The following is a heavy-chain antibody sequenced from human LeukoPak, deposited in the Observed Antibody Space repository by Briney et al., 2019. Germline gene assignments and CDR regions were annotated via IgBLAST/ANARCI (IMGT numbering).Heavy chain of an antibody. Sequence: GRSLRLSCAASGFAFNSYGMHWVRQAPGKGLEWVALIWYDGSKQDYIDSVKGRFAISRDNSKNTLYLQMSSLRADDAAVYYCARFNGGDSTGCFDLWGRGTLVTVSS. D-gene: IGHD4-23*01. V-gene: IGHV3-33*01. CDR3: ARFNGGDSTGCFDL. CDR1: GFAFNSYG. J-gene: IGHJ2*01. CDR2: IWYDGSKQ.